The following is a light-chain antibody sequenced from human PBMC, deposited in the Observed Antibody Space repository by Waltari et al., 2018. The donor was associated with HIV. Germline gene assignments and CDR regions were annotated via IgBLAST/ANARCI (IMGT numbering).Light chain of an antibody. Sequence: QPASVSGSPGQSITISCTGTSSDVGGYNYVSWYQQHPGKAPKLMISEVSDRPSGVSNRFSGSKSANTASLTISGLQAEDEADYYCSSYTSTNTYVFGTGTKVTVL. V-gene: IGLV2-14*01. CDR3: SSYTSTNTYV. CDR2: EVS. J-gene: IGLJ1*01. CDR1: SSDVGGYNY.